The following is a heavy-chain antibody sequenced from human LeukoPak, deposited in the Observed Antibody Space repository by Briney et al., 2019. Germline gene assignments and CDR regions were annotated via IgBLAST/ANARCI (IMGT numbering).Heavy chain of an antibody. J-gene: IGHJ5*02. V-gene: IGHV1-8*01. D-gene: IGHD7-27*01. Sequence: ASVKVACKASGYTFTNYDINWVRQATGQGLEWMGWMNPNSGNTGYAQKFQGRVTITRNTSISTAYMELSSLRSEDTAVYYCKTGGTHWFDPWGQGTLVTVSS. CDR2: MNPNSGNT. CDR1: GYTFTNYD. CDR3: KTGGTHWFDP.